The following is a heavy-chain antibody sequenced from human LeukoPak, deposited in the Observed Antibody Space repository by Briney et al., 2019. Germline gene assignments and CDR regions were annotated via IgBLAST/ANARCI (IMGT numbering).Heavy chain of an antibody. CDR2: IYTSGST. V-gene: IGHV4-61*02. CDR3: ARIKNVVVASTYIFDY. D-gene: IGHD2-15*01. CDR1: GGSISSGDYY. Sequence: PSQTLSLTCTVSGGSISSGDYYWSRIRQPAGKGLEWVGRIYTSGSTKYNPSLKSRVTISVDTSKNQFSLKLSSVTAADTAVYYCARIKNVVVASTYIFDYWGQGTLVTVSS. J-gene: IGHJ4*02.